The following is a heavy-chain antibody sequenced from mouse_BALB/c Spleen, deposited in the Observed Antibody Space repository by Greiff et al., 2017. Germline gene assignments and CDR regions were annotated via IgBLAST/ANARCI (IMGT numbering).Heavy chain of an antibody. D-gene: IGHD1-1*01. CDR2: IDPANGNT. Sequence: EVQLQQSGAELMKPGASVKLSCTASGFNIKDTYMHWVKQRPEQGLEWIGRIDPANGNTKYDPKFQGKATITADTSSNTAYLQLSSLTSEDTAVYYCARSPITTVVGDWYFDVWGAGTTVTVSS. CDR1: GFNIKDTY. J-gene: IGHJ1*01. V-gene: IGHV14-3*02. CDR3: ARSPITTVVGDWYFDV.